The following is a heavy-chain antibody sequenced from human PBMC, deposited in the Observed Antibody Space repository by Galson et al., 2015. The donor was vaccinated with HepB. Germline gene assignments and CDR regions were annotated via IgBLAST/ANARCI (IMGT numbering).Heavy chain of an antibody. Sequence: QSGAEVKKPGESLTISCKASGYTFRKYAMSWVRQAPGQGLEWMGWINTNSGNPTYAQDFTGRFVFSLGTSVSTAYLQISSLKAEDTAVYYCARDDVGGRYFDYWGQGTLVTVSS. CDR2: INTNSGNP. V-gene: IGHV7-4-1*02. CDR3: ARDDVGGRYFDY. J-gene: IGHJ4*02. D-gene: IGHD1-26*01. CDR1: GYTFRKYA.